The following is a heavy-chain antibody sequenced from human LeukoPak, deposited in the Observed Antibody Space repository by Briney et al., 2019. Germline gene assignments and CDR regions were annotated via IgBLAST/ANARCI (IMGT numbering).Heavy chain of an antibody. CDR2: IKEDGSEK. CDR1: GFTFSSYG. D-gene: IGHD1-7*01. V-gene: IGHV3-7*01. J-gene: IGHJ4*02. Sequence: PGGSLRLSCAASGFTFSSYGMHWVRQAPGKGLEWVATIKEDGSEKYYVDSVKGRFTISRDNAKNSLDLQMNSLRAEDTAVYYCARGWNFPHYWGQGALVTVSS. CDR3: ARGWNFPHY.